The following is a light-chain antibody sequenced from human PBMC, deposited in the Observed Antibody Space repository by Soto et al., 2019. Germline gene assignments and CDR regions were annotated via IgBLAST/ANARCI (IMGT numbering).Light chain of an antibody. Sequence: DIQMTQSPSSLSASVGDRVTITCQASQDITNFLNWYQQKPGKAPKLLIYDASSLQTGVPSRFSGSGSVTDFSFTISSLQPEDIATYYCQQFDDVPYSFGQGTKVAIK. J-gene: IGKJ2*03. V-gene: IGKV1-33*01. CDR1: QDITNF. CDR3: QQFDDVPYS. CDR2: DAS.